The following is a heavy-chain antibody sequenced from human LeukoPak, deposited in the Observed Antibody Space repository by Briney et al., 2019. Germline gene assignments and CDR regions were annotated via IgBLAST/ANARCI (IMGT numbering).Heavy chain of an antibody. V-gene: IGHV1-18*01. D-gene: IGHD6-13*01. J-gene: IGHJ4*02. CDR2: ISAYNGNT. CDR1: GYTFTSYG. CDR3: ARDDWDSSPFDY. Sequence: GASVTVSCTASGYTFTSYGISWVRQAPGRGLEWMGWISAYNGNTNYAQKLQGRVTMTTDTSTSTAYMELRSLRSDDTAVYYCARDDWDSSPFDYWGQGTLVTVSS.